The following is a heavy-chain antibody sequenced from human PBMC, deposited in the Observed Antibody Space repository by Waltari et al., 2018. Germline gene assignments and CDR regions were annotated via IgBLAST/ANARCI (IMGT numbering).Heavy chain of an antibody. CDR2: IYYSGST. V-gene: IGHV4-59*01. CDR3: ASIAVAGTGNEDY. Sequence: QVQLQESGPGLGKPSETLSLTCTGSGGSISSYYWSWFRQPPGKGLEWIGYIYYSGSTNYNPSLKSRVTISVDTSKNQFSLKLSSVTAADTAVYYCASIAVAGTGNEDYWGQGTLVTVSS. J-gene: IGHJ4*02. D-gene: IGHD6-19*01. CDR1: GGSISSYY.